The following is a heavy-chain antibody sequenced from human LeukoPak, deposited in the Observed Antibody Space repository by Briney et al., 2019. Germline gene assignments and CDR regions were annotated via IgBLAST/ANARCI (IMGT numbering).Heavy chain of an antibody. CDR1: GFTFSSYA. J-gene: IGHJ6*02. CDR3: TRDLMDYDVSTGLHHYYMDV. V-gene: IGHV3-23*01. CDR2: ISGSGGST. D-gene: IGHD3-9*01. Sequence: GGSLRLSCAASGFTFSSYAMSWVRQAPGKGLEWVSAISGSGGSTYYADSVKGRFTVSRDNSKNTMYLQMNTLRVEDTAVYYCTRDLMDYDVSTGLHHYYMDVWGQGTTVTVSS.